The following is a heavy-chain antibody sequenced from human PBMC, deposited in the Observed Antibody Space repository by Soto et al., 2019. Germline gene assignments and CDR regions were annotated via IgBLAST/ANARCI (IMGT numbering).Heavy chain of an antibody. V-gene: IGHV3-7*05. CDR3: ARSGDCGGPNCYAGFDY. J-gene: IGHJ4*02. CDR1: GFTFRDYW. CDR2: IKQGGSEK. Sequence: GGSLRLSCTAAGFTFRDYWMSWVRQAPGKGLEWVANIKQGGSEKYYVDSVKGRFTISRDNAKESLFLQMDSLRAEDTAVYFCARSGDCGGPNCYAGFDYWGQGTLVTVSS. D-gene: IGHD2-2*01.